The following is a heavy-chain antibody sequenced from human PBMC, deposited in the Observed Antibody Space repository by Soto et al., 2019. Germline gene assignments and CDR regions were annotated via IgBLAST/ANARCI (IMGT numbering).Heavy chain of an antibody. CDR2: IKQDGSEK. CDR1: GFTFSSYW. Sequence: SLRLSCAASGFTFSSYWMSWVRQAPGKGLEWVANIKQDGSEKYYVDSVKGRFTISRDNAKNSLYLQMNSPRAEDTAVYYCARDAPQGYFDYWGQGTLVTVS. CDR3: ARDAPQGYFDY. J-gene: IGHJ4*02. V-gene: IGHV3-7*04.